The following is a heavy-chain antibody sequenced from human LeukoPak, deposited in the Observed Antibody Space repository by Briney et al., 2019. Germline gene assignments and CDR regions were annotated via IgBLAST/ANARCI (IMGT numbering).Heavy chain of an antibody. CDR2: ISSGSSYI. CDR1: GFTFSGSS. Sequence: GGSLRLSCAASGFTFSGSSMNWVRQAPGKGPEWVSYISSGSSYIYYSDSVKGRFTISRDNAKNSLYLQMNSLRAEDTAVYYCARTRDGFSYYYGMDVWGQGTTVTVSS. J-gene: IGHJ6*02. CDR3: ARTRDGFSYYYGMDV. D-gene: IGHD5-24*01. V-gene: IGHV3-21*01.